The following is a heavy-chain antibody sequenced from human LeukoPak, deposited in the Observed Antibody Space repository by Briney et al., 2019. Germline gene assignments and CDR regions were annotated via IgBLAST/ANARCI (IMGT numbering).Heavy chain of an antibody. J-gene: IGHJ3*02. CDR1: GFTFSSYA. D-gene: IGHD3-22*01. CDR2: ISGSGGST. CDR3: TKQYYYDSSGAFDI. Sequence: GGSLRLSCAASGFTFSSYAMRWVRQAPGKGLEWVSAISGSGGSTYYADSVKGRFTISRDNSKNTLYLQMNSLRAEDTAVYYCTKQYYYDSSGAFDIWGQGTMVTVSS. V-gene: IGHV3-23*01.